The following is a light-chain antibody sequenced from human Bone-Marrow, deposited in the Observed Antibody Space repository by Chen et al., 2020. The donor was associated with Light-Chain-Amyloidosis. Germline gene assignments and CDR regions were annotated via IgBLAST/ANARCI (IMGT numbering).Light chain of an antibody. Sequence: HSPLTQPASVSGSPGQSITISCTGTSSDVGSYNLVSWYQQHPGKAPKLMIYEVSKRPSGVSNRFSGSKSGNTASLTISGLQAEDEADYYCCSYAGSSTWVFGGGTKLTVL. CDR1: SSDVGSYNL. CDR2: EVS. V-gene: IGLV2-23*02. J-gene: IGLJ3*02. CDR3: CSYAGSSTWV.